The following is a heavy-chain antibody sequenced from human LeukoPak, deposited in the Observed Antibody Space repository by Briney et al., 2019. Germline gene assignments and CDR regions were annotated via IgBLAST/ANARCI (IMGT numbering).Heavy chain of an antibody. CDR3: AKYYVSGSYRVPFDY. CDR2: IKQDGSEK. D-gene: IGHD3-10*01. V-gene: IGHV3-7*01. Sequence: GGSLRLSCAGSGFTFSRSWMSWVRQAPGKGLEWVANIKQDGSEKYYVDSVKGRFTISRDNAKNSLYLQMNSLRAEDTAVYYCAKYYVSGSYRVPFDYWGQGTLVTVSS. J-gene: IGHJ4*02. CDR1: GFTFSRSW.